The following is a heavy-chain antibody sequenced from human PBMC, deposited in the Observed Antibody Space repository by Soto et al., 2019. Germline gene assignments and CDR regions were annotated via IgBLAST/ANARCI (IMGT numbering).Heavy chain of an antibody. CDR1: GRSISNVNDC. D-gene: IGHD7-27*01. J-gene: IGHJ4*02. V-gene: IGHV4-30-4*01. CDR2: IYSGGSI. Sequence: QVQLQESGPGLVKPSQTLSLTCIVSGRSISNVNDCWSWIRQRPDKGLEWIGHIYSGGSIYNNPSLTSRVTISIDTPKNQFSLQLSSVIAADTAVYYCARGPSGDKVDYGGQGTLVTVSS. CDR3: ARGPSGDKVDY.